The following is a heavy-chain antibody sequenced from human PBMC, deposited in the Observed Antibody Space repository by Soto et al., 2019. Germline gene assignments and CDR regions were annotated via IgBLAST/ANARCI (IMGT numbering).Heavy chain of an antibody. Sequence: PGGSLRLSCVGSGFTFSSYGMHWVRQAPGKGLECVAVISDTGSSHYYAASVEGRFTISRENSKSTLSLHRDRLRVEETAVYYCAKDRGGDCHANSCYFGADYSGQGPQVTVSS. D-gene: IGHD2-2*01. CDR1: GFTFSSYG. CDR3: AKDRGGDCHANSCYFGADY. J-gene: IGHJ4*02. V-gene: IGHV3-30*18. CDR2: ISDTGSSH.